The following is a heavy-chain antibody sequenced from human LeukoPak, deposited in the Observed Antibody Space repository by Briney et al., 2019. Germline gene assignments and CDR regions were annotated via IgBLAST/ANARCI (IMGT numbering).Heavy chain of an antibody. CDR2: IYYSGST. J-gene: IGHJ3*02. Sequence: NPSETLSLTCTVSGGSISSYYWSWIRQPPGKGLEWIGYIYYSGSTNYNPSLKSRVTISVDTSKNQFSLKLSSVTAADTAVHYCAGHSSSLDAFDIWGKGTMVTVSS. V-gene: IGHV4-59*01. CDR3: AGHSSSLDAFDI. CDR1: GGSISSYY. D-gene: IGHD6-13*01.